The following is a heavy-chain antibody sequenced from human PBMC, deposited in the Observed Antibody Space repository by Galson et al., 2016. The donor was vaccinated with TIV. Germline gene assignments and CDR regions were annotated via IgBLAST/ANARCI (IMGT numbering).Heavy chain of an antibody. CDR2: ILPIFGAA. Sequence: SVKVSCKASGGTFNIYAISWVRQAPGQGLEWMGGILPIFGAATYAQKFQGRVTITADESTNTAYMELSSLKSDDTAMYYCVRPSSSCRGCSYYYYMDVWGKGTTVTVSS. V-gene: IGHV1-69*13. CDR3: VRPSSSCRGCSYYYYMDV. D-gene: IGHD6-19*01. J-gene: IGHJ6*03. CDR1: GGTFNIYA.